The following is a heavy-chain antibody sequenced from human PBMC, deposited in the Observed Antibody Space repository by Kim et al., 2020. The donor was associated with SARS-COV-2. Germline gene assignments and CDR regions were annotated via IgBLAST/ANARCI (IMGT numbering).Heavy chain of an antibody. D-gene: IGHD1-26*01. CDR1: GFTLSSYA. J-gene: IGHJ3*02. CDR2: IYSGGTDT. Sequence: GGSLRLSCAASGFTLSSYAMSWVRQAPGMGLEWVSVIYSGGTDTNYADSVKGRFTISRDSAKNTLYLQMNSLTAEDTALYYCARDSRGYTGIRLSFDIWG. V-gene: IGHV3-23*03. CDR3: ARDSRGYTGIRLSFDI.